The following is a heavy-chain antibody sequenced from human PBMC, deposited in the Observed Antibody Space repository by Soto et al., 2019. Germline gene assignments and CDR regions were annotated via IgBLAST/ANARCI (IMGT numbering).Heavy chain of an antibody. V-gene: IGHV1-3*01. CDR2: INAGNGNT. CDR1: GDTFTSYA. J-gene: IGHJ4*02. D-gene: IGHD1-26*01. Sequence: GASVKVSCKASGDTFTSYAMHWVRQAPGQRLEWMGWINAGNGNTKYSQKFQGRVTFTRDTSAGTVYMQLSSLTSEDTAVYYCARDDSGFSGSHYIDYFNYWGQGALVTVSS. CDR3: ARDDSGFSGSHYIDYFNY.